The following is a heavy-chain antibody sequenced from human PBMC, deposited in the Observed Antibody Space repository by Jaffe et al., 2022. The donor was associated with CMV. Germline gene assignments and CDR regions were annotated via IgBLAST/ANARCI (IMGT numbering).Heavy chain of an antibody. V-gene: IGHV3-11*06. CDR3: ARGGAKWELDAFDI. CDR2: ISSSSSYT. CDR1: GFTFSDYY. J-gene: IGHJ3*02. D-gene: IGHD1-26*01. Sequence: QVQLVESGGGLVKPGGSLRLSCAASGFTFSDYYMSWIRQAPGKGLEWVSYISSSSSYTNYADSVKGRFTISRDNAKNSLYLQMNSLRAEDTAVYYCARGGAKWELDAFDIWGQGTMVTVSS.